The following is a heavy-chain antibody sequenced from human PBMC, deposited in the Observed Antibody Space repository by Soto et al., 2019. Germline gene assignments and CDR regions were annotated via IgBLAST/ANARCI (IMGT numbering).Heavy chain of an antibody. CDR1: GGSISSYY. V-gene: IGHV4-59*12. D-gene: IGHD3-3*01. J-gene: IGHJ6*02. Sequence: PSETLSLTCTVSGGSISSYYWSWIRQPPGKGLEWIGYIYYSGSTNYNPSLKSRVTISVDTSKNQFSLKLSSVTAADTAVYYCARGLRFLEWLPQASPRYYYGMDVWGQGTTVTVSS. CDR2: IYYSGST. CDR3: ARGLRFLEWLPQASPRYYYGMDV.